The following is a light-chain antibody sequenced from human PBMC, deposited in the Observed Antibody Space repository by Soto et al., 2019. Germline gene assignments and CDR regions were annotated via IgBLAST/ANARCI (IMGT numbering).Light chain of an antibody. CDR2: EGS. Sequence: HSALTQPASVSGSPGQSITISCTGTSSDVGSYNLVSWYQQHPGKAPKLMIYEGSKRPSGVSNRFSGSKSGNTASLTISGLQAEDEADYYCCSYAGSSTFPVFGGGTKLTVL. J-gene: IGLJ2*01. V-gene: IGLV2-23*03. CDR3: CSYAGSSTFPV. CDR1: SSDVGSYNL.